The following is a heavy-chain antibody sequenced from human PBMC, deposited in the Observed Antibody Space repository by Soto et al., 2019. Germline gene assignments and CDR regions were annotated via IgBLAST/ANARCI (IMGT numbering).Heavy chain of an antibody. CDR3: AKDRHYPRDYFPY. CDR1: GFTFSISA. J-gene: IGHJ4*02. V-gene: IGHV3-23*01. CDR2: VSANGQGI. D-gene: IGHD3-10*01. Sequence: PGESLKISCASSGFTFSISAISVVLHAPGKGLEWVSAVSANGQGIYYADSVRGRFTISRDNSKNTVFLHMDSLSAEDTAVYYCAKDRHYPRDYFPYWGQGTLVTVSS.